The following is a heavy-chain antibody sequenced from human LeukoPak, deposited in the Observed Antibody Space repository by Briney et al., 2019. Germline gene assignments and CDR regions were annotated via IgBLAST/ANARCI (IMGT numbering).Heavy chain of an antibody. CDR2: ISAYNGNT. D-gene: IGHD3-9*01. Sequence: ASVKVSCKASGYTFTSFGITWVRRAPGQGLEWMGWISAYNGNTNYAQKFQGRVTMTTDTSTSTAYMELRSLRSDDTAVYYCARDPSYDILTGYSSNWFDPWGQGTLVTVSS. V-gene: IGHV1-18*01. CDR3: ARDPSYDILTGYSSNWFDP. J-gene: IGHJ5*02. CDR1: GYTFTSFG.